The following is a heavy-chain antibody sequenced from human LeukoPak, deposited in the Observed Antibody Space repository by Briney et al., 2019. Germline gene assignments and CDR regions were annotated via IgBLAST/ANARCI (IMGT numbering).Heavy chain of an antibody. CDR3: ARDGLRTVTLRTKLRLHWYFDL. CDR1: GFTFSSYA. V-gene: IGHV3-64*01. J-gene: IGHJ2*01. Sequence: PGGSLRLSCAASGFTFSSYAMHWVRQAPGKGLEYVSAISSNGGSTYYANSVKGRFTISRDNSKNTLYLQMGSLRAEDMAVYYCARDGLRTVTLRTKLRLHWYFDLWGRGTLVTVSS. CDR2: ISSNGGST. D-gene: IGHD4-17*01.